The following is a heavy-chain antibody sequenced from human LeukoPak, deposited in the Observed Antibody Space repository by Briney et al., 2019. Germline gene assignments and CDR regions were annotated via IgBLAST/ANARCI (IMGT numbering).Heavy chain of an antibody. V-gene: IGHV3-9*01. CDR3: AKDVGGYDSTYYYYGMDV. CDR2: ISWNSGSI. Sequence: GRSLRLSCAASGFTFDDYAVHWVRHAPGKGLEWVSGISWNSGSIGYADSVKGRFTISRDNAKNSLYLQMNSLRAEDTALYYCAKDVGGYDSTYYYYGMDVWGQGTTVTVSS. CDR1: GFTFDDYA. J-gene: IGHJ6*02. D-gene: IGHD5-12*01.